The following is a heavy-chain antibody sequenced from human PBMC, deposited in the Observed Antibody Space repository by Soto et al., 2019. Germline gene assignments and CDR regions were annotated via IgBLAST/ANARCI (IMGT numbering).Heavy chain of an antibody. D-gene: IGHD5-18*01. Sequence: GGSLRLSCAPSGFTFSSDPMSWVRQAPEKGLEWVSAISGSGGSTYYADSVKGRFTISRDNSKNTLYLQMNSLRAEDTAVYYCAKDVSYGYPWYFDYWGQGTLVTVSS. CDR1: GFTFSSDP. CDR3: AKDVSYGYPWYFDY. V-gene: IGHV3-23*01. CDR2: ISGSGGST. J-gene: IGHJ4*02.